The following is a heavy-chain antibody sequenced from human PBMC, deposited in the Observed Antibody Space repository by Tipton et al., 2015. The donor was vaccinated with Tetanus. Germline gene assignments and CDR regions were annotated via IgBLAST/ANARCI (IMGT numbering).Heavy chain of an antibody. CDR1: GFTFSSYA. Sequence: AASGFTFSSYAMSWVRQAPGKGLEWVSAISGSGGSTYYADSVKGRFTISRDNSKNTLYLQMNSLRAEDTAVYYCAKSPPYYDILTGYYRDSYYYYGMDVWGQGTTVTVSS. D-gene: IGHD3-9*01. CDR2: ISGSGGST. CDR3: AKSPPYYDILTGYYRDSYYYYGMDV. J-gene: IGHJ6*02. V-gene: IGHV3-23*01.